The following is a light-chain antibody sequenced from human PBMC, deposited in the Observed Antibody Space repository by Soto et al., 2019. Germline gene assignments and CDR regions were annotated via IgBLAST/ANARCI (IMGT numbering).Light chain of an antibody. CDR2: RAS. CDR3: QQYGSSPRT. V-gene: IGKV3-20*01. J-gene: IGKJ1*01. CDR1: QSVSSSY. Sequence: EIVLTQSPGALSLSPGERATLSCGASQSVSSSYLAWYQQKPGQAPRLLIYRASTRDTGIPDRFSGSGSGTDFTLTISRLEPEDFAVYYCQQYGSSPRTFGQGTKVEIK.